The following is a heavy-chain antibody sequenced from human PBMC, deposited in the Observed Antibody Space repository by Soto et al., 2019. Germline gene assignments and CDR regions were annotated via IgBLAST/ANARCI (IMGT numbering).Heavy chain of an antibody. D-gene: IGHD6-13*01. CDR1: GYSFTSYW. V-gene: IGHV5-10-1*01. Sequence: GESLKISCKGSGYSFTSYWISWVRQMPGKGLEWMGRIDPSDSYTNYSPSFQGHVTISADKSISTAYLQWSSLKASDTAMYYCARPTYSSPDAFDIWGQGTMLTVSS. CDR2: IDPSDSYT. J-gene: IGHJ3*02. CDR3: ARPTYSSPDAFDI.